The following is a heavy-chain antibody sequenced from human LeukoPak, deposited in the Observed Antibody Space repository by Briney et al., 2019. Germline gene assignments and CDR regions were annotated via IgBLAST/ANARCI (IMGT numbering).Heavy chain of an antibody. D-gene: IGHD4-23*01. J-gene: IGHJ4*02. Sequence: GGSLRLSCAASGFTFSSYSMNWVRQAPGKGLEWVSAIHGSDDNTHYADSVKGRFTISRDKSKNTLYLQMNSLRADDTAVYYCAKDLLRWSFDYWGQGTLVTVSS. CDR3: AKDLLRWSFDY. CDR1: GFTFSSYS. V-gene: IGHV3-23*01. CDR2: IHGSDDNT.